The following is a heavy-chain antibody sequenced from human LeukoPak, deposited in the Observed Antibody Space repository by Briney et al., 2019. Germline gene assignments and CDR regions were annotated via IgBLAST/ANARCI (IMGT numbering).Heavy chain of an antibody. D-gene: IGHD2-15*01. CDR3: ARDGGWHIMHAFDI. CDR1: GDFVSSSSAS. V-gene: IGHV6-1*01. J-gene: IGHJ3*02. Sequence: SQTLSLTCAISGDFVSSSSASWNWIRQSPSRGLEWLGRTYYRSKWYHDYALSVKSLITISEDTFKNQFSLHLNSVTPEDTAVYYCARDGGWHIMHAFDIWGQGTVVTVSS. CDR2: TYYRSKWYH.